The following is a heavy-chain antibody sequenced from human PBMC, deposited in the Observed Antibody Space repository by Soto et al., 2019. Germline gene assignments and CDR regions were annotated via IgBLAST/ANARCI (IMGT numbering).Heavy chain of an antibody. CDR2: ISYDGSNK. Sequence: PGGSLRLSCAASGFTFSSYAMHWVRQAPGKGLEWVAVISYDGSNKYYADSVKGRFTISRDNSKNTLYPQMNSLRAEDTAVYYCARDRGPSSSWYVRGYYYYGMDVWGQGTTVTVSS. CDR3: ARDRGPSSSWYVRGYYYYGMDV. D-gene: IGHD6-13*01. CDR1: GFTFSSYA. J-gene: IGHJ6*02. V-gene: IGHV3-30-3*01.